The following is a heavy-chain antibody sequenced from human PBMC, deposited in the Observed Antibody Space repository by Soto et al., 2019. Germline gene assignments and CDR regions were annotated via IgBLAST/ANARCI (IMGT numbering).Heavy chain of an antibody. J-gene: IGHJ4*02. CDR3: VKSSGGFTTPGRQYSDS. CDR2: ISGGAVST. CDR1: GFTFSDCA. Sequence: DVELLESGGGLVQPGGSLRLSCAASGFTFSDCAMSWVRQAPGKGLEWVSVISGGAVSTYYADSVKGRFTISRDNSKNTLYLQMDSLRVDDTAVYYWVKSSGGFTTPGRQYSDSWGQGTLVTVSS. V-gene: IGHV3-23*01. D-gene: IGHD3-10*01.